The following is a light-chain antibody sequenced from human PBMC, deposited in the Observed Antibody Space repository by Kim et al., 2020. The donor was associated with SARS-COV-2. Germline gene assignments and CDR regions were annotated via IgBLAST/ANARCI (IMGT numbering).Light chain of an antibody. CDR1: SSDIGGYHY. Sequence: PGQSITISCTGSSSDIGGYHYASWYQQHPGKAPKLIIYDVSNRPSGVSNRFTGSQSGNTASLTISGLQAEDEADYYCSSYRSGQYVFGTGTQLTVL. CDR2: DVS. V-gene: IGLV2-14*03. J-gene: IGLJ1*01. CDR3: SSYRSGQYV.